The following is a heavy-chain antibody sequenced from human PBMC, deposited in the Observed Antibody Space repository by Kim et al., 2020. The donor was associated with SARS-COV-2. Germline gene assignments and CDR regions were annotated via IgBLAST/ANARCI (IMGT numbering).Heavy chain of an antibody. V-gene: IGHV3-23*01. CDR2: IRDSGSST. J-gene: IGHJ1*01. CDR3: AKVTSGNSGWFEYFQH. D-gene: IGHD6-19*01. Sequence: GGSLRLSCAASGFTFNSYAMSWVRQAPGKGLEWVAVIRDSGSSTKYADSVKGRFSISRDNSRNTLYLQMDSLRAEDTAVYYCAKVTSGNSGWFEYFQHWGQGTLVSVSS. CDR1: GFTFNSYA.